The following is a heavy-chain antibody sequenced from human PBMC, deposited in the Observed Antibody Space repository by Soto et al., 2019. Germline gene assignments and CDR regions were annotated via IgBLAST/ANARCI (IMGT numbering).Heavy chain of an antibody. CDR3: ARGLDYGGSFDP. V-gene: IGHV1-69*02. Sequence: QVQLVQSGAEVKKPGSSVKVSCKASGGTLSNYPINWVRQAPGQGLEWMGRIIPILGIANYAQKFQGRVTITADKSTSTAYMELSSLRSDDTAVYYCARGLDYGGSFDPWGQGTLVTVSS. CDR2: IIPILGIA. CDR1: GGTLSNYP. D-gene: IGHD4-17*01. J-gene: IGHJ5*02.